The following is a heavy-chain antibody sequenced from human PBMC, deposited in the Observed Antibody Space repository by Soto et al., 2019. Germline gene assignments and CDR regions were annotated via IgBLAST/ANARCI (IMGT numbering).Heavy chain of an antibody. CDR2: IIPINGVA. V-gene: IGHV1-69*02. J-gene: IGHJ6*02. CDR3: ARGYCSVSSCYGYYGMDV. Sequence: QVQLVQSGAEVKKPGSSVKVSCKASGGTFSSYTISWVRQAPGQGLEWMGRIIPINGVANYAQILQGRVTITADKSTSTAYMELSSLRSEDMAVYYCARGYCSVSSCYGYYGMDVWGQGTTVTVSS. D-gene: IGHD2-15*01. CDR1: GGTFSSYT.